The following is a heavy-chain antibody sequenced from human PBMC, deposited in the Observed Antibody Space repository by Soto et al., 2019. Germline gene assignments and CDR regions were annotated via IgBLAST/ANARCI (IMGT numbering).Heavy chain of an antibody. Sequence: GGPLRLSWTGAGFPFDDFAINWVRQAPGKGLEWVGRTRNKDHSYTTEYAASVKGRFTISRDDSKNSLHLQMNSLKTEDTAVYYCVRSWLSGLGGMDVWGQGTTVTVSS. CDR3: VRSWLSGLGGMDV. J-gene: IGHJ6*02. V-gene: IGHV3-72*01. CDR1: GFPFDDFA. D-gene: IGHD3-22*01. CDR2: TRNKDHSYTT.